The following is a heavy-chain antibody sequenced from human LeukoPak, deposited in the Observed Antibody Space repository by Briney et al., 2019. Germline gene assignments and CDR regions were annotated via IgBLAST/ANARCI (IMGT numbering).Heavy chain of an antibody. J-gene: IGHJ4*02. CDR3: ARRRRYSYGYDY. CDR1: GGSIRSSYYY. Sequence: SETLSLTCTVSGGSIRSSYYYWGWIRQPPGKGLEWIGSIYDSGSTYYNPSLKSRVTISVDTSKNQFSLKLNSVTAADTAVYYCARRRRYSYGYDYWGQGTLVTVSS. V-gene: IGHV4-39*01. D-gene: IGHD5-18*01. CDR2: IYDSGST.